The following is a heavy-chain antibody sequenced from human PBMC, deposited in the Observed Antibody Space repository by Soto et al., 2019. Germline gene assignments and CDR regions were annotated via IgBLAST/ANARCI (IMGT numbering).Heavy chain of an antibody. CDR2: IKNKTDGGTT. CDR3: TTGSLANDY. V-gene: IGHV3-15*01. CDR1: GFTFSNAW. J-gene: IGHJ4*02. Sequence: GGSLRLSCAASGFTFSNAWMSWVRQAPGKGLEWVGRIKNKTDGGTTDYAAPVKGRFTISRDDSKNTLYLQMNSLKTEDTAVYYCTTGSLANDYWGQGTLVTVSS.